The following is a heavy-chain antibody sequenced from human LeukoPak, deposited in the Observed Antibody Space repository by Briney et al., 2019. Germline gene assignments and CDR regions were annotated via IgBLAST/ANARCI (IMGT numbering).Heavy chain of an antibody. D-gene: IGHD3-22*01. V-gene: IGHV1-18*01. CDR3: ARDLWNFYDDSGYNRDFDS. CDR1: TSL. Sequence: ASVKVSCKATSLISLVRQAPGQGLEWMGWIGTYGGDTYYAQKFQGRITVTTDTSTSTVYMELRNLRSDDTAVYYCARDLWNFYDDSGYNRDFDSWGQGTLVTVSS. CDR2: IGTYGGDT. J-gene: IGHJ5*01.